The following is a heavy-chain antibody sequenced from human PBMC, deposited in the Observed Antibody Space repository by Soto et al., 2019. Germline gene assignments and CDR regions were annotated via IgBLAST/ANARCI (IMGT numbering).Heavy chain of an antibody. Sequence: GGSLRLSCAASGFTFSSYAMSWVRQAPGKGLEWVSAISGSGGSTYYADSVKGRFTISRDNSKNTLYLQMNSLRAEDTAVYYCAEGYSSSWYYGDYWGQGTLVTVSS. CDR2: ISGSGGST. J-gene: IGHJ4*02. D-gene: IGHD6-13*01. V-gene: IGHV3-23*01. CDR3: AEGYSSSWYYGDY. CDR1: GFTFSSYA.